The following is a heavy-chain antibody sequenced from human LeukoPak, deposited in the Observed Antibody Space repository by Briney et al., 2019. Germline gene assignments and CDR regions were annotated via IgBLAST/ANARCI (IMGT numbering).Heavy chain of an antibody. J-gene: IGHJ4*02. V-gene: IGHV3-11*01. Sequence: GGSLRLSCAASGFTFSDYYMTWIRQAPGKGLEWVSYISSSGNTIYYADSVRGRFTISRDNAKNSLYLQMNSLRAEDTAVYYCAHDCSRTTCYLYWGQGTLVTVSS. CDR3: AHDCSRTTCYLY. CDR1: GFTFSDYY. D-gene: IGHD2-2*01. CDR2: ISSSGNTI.